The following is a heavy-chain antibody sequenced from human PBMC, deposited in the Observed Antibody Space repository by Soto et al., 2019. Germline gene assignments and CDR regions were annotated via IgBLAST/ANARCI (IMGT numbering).Heavy chain of an antibody. Sequence: SDTLSLTSAVYGGSLSGYYWSWIRQPPGKGLEWIGEINHSGSTNYNPSLKSRVTISVDTSKNQFSLKLSSVTAADTAVYYCARGSGYSSSWYWFDPWGQGTLVTVS. CDR3: ARGSGYSSSWYWFDP. J-gene: IGHJ5*02. CDR2: INHSGST. V-gene: IGHV4-34*01. D-gene: IGHD6-13*01. CDR1: GGSLSGYY.